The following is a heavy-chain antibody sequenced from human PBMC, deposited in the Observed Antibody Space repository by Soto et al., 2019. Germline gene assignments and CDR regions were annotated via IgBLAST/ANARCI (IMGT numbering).Heavy chain of an antibody. CDR1: AFTFNNYA. CDR2: ISVSGANT. J-gene: IGHJ4*02. CDR3: AKDLGLGVIAGYPHDC. Sequence: DVQLLDSGGGLVQPGGSLRLSCAASAFTFNNYAMSWVRQAPGKGLEWVSTISVSGANTSYADSVKGRFTIFRDDSKNTLYLQMNSLVAEDTAVYYCAKDLGLGVIAGYPHDCWGQGTLVTVSS. D-gene: IGHD3-9*01. V-gene: IGHV3-23*01.